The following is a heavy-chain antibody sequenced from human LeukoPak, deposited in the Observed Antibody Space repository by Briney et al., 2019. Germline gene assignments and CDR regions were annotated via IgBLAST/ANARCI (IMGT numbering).Heavy chain of an antibody. V-gene: IGHV3-48*01. Sequence: PGGSLRLSCAASEFTFSSYSMNWVRQAPGKGLEWVSYISNSGSTIFYADSVKGRFTISRDNTKNSLYLQMNGLRAEETAVYYCARDRGGSGWYYFDYWGQGTLVTVSS. CDR3: ARDRGGSGWYYFDY. D-gene: IGHD6-19*01. J-gene: IGHJ4*02. CDR2: ISNSGSTI. CDR1: EFTFSSYS.